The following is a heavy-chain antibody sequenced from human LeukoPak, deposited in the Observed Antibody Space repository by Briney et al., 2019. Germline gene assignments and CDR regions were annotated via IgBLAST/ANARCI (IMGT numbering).Heavy chain of an antibody. Sequence: GGSLRLSCAASGFTFSRHGMHWVRQAPGKGLEWVAVIGDTGRAKYYADSVEGRFTASRDNFKNTLYLEMNSLRYDDTALYYCAREAAWGNWYSITGAVAPRSLSPQ. CDR1: GFTFSRHG. D-gene: IGHD3-16*01. V-gene: IGHV3-33*08. CDR3: AREAAWGNWYSIT. J-gene: IGHJ2*01. CDR2: IGDTGRAK.